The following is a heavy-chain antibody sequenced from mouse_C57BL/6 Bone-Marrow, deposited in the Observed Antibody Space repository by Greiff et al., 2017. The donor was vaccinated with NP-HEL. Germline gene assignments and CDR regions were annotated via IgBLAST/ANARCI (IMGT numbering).Heavy chain of an antibody. CDR2: IWRGGST. D-gene: IGHD1-1*01. CDR1: GFSLTSYG. J-gene: IGHJ4*01. Sequence: QVQLQQSGPGLVQPSQSLSITCTVSGFSLTSYGVHWVRQSPGQGLEWLGVIWRGGSTDYNAAFLSRLSTTKDNSKSQVFFKMNRLQADDTAIYYCAKRDYGSSYAMDYWGQGTSVTVSS. V-gene: IGHV2-5*01. CDR3: AKRDYGSSYAMDY.